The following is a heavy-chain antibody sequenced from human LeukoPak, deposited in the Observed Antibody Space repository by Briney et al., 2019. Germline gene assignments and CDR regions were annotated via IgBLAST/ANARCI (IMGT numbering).Heavy chain of an antibody. V-gene: IGHV3-23*01. Sequence: GGSLRLSCAASGFTFSSYAMSWVRQAPGKGLEWASAISGSGGSTYYADSVKGRFTISRDNSKNTLYLQMNSLRAEDTAVYYCAKDQKKGYYYYGMDVWGQGTTVTVSS. J-gene: IGHJ6*02. CDR3: AKDQKKGYYYYGMDV. CDR1: GFTFSSYA. CDR2: ISGSGGST.